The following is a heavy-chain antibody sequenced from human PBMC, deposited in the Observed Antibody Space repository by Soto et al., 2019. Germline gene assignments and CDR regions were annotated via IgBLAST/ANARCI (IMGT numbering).Heavy chain of an antibody. Sequence: PSETLSLTCAVYGGSFSGYYWSWIRQPPGKGLEWIGEINRSGSTNYNPSLKSRVTISVDTSKNQFSLKLSSVTAADTAVYYCARGEVLWFGETTHHMDVWGQGTTVTVSS. D-gene: IGHD3-10*01. CDR3: ARGEVLWFGETTHHMDV. CDR1: GGSFSGYY. V-gene: IGHV4-34*01. J-gene: IGHJ6*02. CDR2: INRSGST.